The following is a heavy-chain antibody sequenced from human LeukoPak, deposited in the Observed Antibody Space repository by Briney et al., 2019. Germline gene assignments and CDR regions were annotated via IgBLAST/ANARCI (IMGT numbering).Heavy chain of an antibody. CDR3: ARGVVVAAMVDY. Sequence: PSDTLSLTCTLSCVSVSSSSYYWVWLRQPPGKGLEWIGYIYYSGSTYYTPSLKSRVTISLDTSKNQFSLKLSSVTAADTAVYYCARGVVVAAMVDYWGQGTLVTVSS. D-gene: IGHD2-15*01. V-gene: IGHV4-39*07. J-gene: IGHJ4*02. CDR1: CVSVSSSSYY. CDR2: IYYSGST.